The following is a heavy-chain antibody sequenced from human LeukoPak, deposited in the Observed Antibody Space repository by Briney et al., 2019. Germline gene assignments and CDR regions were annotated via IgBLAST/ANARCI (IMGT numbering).Heavy chain of an antibody. CDR3: AKVLSGRPYYYGMDG. CDR1: GGSISSYY. CDR2: IYYSGTT. V-gene: IGHV4-59*01. D-gene: IGHD3-16*02. J-gene: IGHJ6*02. Sequence: PSETLSLTCSVSGGSISSYYWSWIRQPPGKGLEWIGYIYYSGTTNYNPSLKSPVTISVDTSKNQFSLRLSSVTAADTAVYYCAKVLSGRPYYYGMDGWGQGTTVTVSS.